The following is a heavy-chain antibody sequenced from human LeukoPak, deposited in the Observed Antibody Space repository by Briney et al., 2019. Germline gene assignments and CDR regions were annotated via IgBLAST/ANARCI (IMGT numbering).Heavy chain of an antibody. D-gene: IGHD6-19*01. CDR3: ARDNSGWSRDY. CDR1: GFTFSSYA. J-gene: IGHJ4*02. CDR2: INWGSNHI. V-gene: IGHV3-21*06. Sequence: GGSLRLSCAASGFTFSSYAMSWVRQAPGKGLEWVSSINWGSNHIYYADAVQGRFTISRDNAKNSLYLQMNSLRAEDTAIYYCARDNSGWSRDYWGQGTLVTVSS.